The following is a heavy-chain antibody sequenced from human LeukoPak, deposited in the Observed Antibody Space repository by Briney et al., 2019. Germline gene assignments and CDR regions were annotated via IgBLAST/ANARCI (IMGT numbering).Heavy chain of an antibody. V-gene: IGHV3-9*01. CDR2: ISWNSGSI. J-gene: IGHJ5*02. CDR3: AKDMSYDSSGSKVA. D-gene: IGHD3-22*01. CDR1: GFTFDDYA. Sequence: GGSLRLSCTASGFTFDDYAMHWVRQAPGKGLEWVSGISWNSGSIGYADSVKGRFTISRDNAKNSLYLQMNSLRAEGTALYYCAKDMSYDSSGSKVAWGQGTLVTVSS.